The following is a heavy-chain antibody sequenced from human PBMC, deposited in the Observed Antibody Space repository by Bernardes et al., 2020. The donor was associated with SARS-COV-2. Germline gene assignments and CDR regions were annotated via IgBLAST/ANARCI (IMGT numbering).Heavy chain of an antibody. Sequence: GGSLRLSCAASGFTFSNYWMHWVRQAPGKGLVWVSRINTDGSTTTYTDSVKGRFTISRDNAKNTLHLQMNSLRAEDTAVYYCARSAFINGGVNDFWSGYYTGDAFDIWGQGTMVTVSS. J-gene: IGHJ3*02. CDR1: GFTFSNYW. CDR2: INTDGSTT. V-gene: IGHV3-74*01. D-gene: IGHD3-3*01. CDR3: ARSAFINGGVNDFWSGYYTGDAFDI.